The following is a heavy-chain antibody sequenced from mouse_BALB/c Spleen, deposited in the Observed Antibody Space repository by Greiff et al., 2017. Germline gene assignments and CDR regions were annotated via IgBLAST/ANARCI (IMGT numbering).Heavy chain of an antibody. CDR1: GFSLTSYG. D-gene: IGHD2-4*01. CDR3: ARAYCDNDYDMDY. CDR2: IWAGGST. J-gene: IGHJ4*01. Sequence: VKLMESGPGLVAPSQSLSITCTVSGFSLTSYGVHWVRQPPGKGLEWLGVIWAGGSTNYNSALMSRLSIRKENSNSQVFLKMNSLQTDDTAMYYVARAYCDNDYDMDYWGQGTSVTVSS. V-gene: IGHV2-9*02.